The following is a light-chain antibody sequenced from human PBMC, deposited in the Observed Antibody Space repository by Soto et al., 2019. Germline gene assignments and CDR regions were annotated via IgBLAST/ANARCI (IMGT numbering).Light chain of an antibody. CDR2: AAS. V-gene: IGKV1-39*01. CDR3: QQSYSNPRT. Sequence: DIQMTQSPSSLSASVGDRVTITCRASQSISSYLNWYQHKPWKAPKLLIYAASSLQSGVPSRFSGSGSGTDFTLTISSLQPEDFATYYCQQSYSNPRTFGQGTKVDIK. CDR1: QSISSY. J-gene: IGKJ1*01.